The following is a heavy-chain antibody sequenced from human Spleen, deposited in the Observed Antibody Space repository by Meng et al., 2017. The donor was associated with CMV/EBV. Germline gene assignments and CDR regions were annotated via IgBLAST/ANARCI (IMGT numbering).Heavy chain of an antibody. J-gene: IGHJ6*02. CDR3: ARDRGEDQLLFRYYHYYGMDV. Sequence: GGSLRLSCAVSGFSVSSNYMTWVRQAPGKGLEWVSSISTSSTYIYYADSLKGRFTISRDNAKNSLYLQMNSLRAEDTAVYYCARDRGEDQLLFRYYHYYGMDVWGQGTTVTVSS. CDR1: GFSVSSNY. D-gene: IGHD2-2*01. V-gene: IGHV3-21*01. CDR2: ISTSSTYI.